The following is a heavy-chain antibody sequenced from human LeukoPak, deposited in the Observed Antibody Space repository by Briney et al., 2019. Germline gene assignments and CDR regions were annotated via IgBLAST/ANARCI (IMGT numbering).Heavy chain of an antibody. J-gene: IGHJ3*02. Sequence: PGGSLRLSCAASGFTFSSYGMHWVRQAPGKGLEWAAVISYDGSNKYYADSVKGRFTISRDNSKNTLYLQMNSLRAEDTAVYYCAKVHFPEYYYDSSGYPGVAFDIWGQGTMVTVSS. CDR2: ISYDGSNK. CDR1: GFTFSSYG. D-gene: IGHD3-22*01. V-gene: IGHV3-30*18. CDR3: AKVHFPEYYYDSSGYPGVAFDI.